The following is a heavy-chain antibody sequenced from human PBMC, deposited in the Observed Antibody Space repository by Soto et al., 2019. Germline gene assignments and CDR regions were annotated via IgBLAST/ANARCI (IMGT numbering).Heavy chain of an antibody. CDR2: IRDRDYNYAT. D-gene: IGHD3-10*01. V-gene: IGHV3-73*01. CDR1: GFVFKDSS. Sequence: EVLLVESGGGLVQPGGSLKLSCAASGFVFKDSSIHWVRQASGKGLEWVGRIRDRDYNYATAYAASVQGRFTISRDDSHSTAYLQMTSLRTEDTAIYYCTRLISAAQDYWGQGTLVTVSS. J-gene: IGHJ4*02. CDR3: TRLISAAQDY.